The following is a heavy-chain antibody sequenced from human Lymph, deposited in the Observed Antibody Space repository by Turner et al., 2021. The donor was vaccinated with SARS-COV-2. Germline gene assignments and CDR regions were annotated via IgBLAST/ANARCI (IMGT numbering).Heavy chain of an antibody. CDR1: GLSFSSYA. J-gene: IGHJ5*02. CDR2: IIPILGIA. D-gene: IGHD1-26*01. CDR3: ARGRLDSFGGGYYSWFDP. V-gene: IGHV1-69*04. Sequence: QFQLVQSGAELKKPGSSVKVPCKAAGLSFSSYAINWVRQAPGQGLEWMGRIIPILGIANYAQKFQGRVTITADKSTSTAYMELSSLRSEDTAVYYCARGRLDSFGGGYYSWFDPWGQGTLVTVSS.